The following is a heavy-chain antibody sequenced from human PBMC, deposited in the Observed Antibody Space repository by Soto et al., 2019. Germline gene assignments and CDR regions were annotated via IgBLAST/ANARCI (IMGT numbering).Heavy chain of an antibody. Sequence: PSETLSLTCAVSGGSISSGGYSWSWIRQPPGKGLEWIGYIYHSGSTYYNPSLKSRVTISVDRSKNQFSLKLSSVTAADTAVYYCAATTVTPNNWFDPWGQGTLVTVS. CDR3: AATTVTPNNWFDP. D-gene: IGHD4-17*01. CDR2: IYHSGST. J-gene: IGHJ5*02. CDR1: GGSISSGGYS. V-gene: IGHV4-30-2*01.